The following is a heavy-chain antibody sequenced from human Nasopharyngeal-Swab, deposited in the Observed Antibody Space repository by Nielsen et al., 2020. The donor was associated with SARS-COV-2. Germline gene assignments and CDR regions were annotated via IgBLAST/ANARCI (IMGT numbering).Heavy chain of an antibody. CDR2: ISSSSSYI. V-gene: IGHV3-21*01. J-gene: IGHJ6*03. CDR3: ARGQAGYCSSTSCYPYYYYYYMDV. CDR1: GFTFSGYS. Sequence: GESLKISCAASGFTFSGYSMNWVRQAPGKGLEWVSSISSSSSYIYYADSVKGRFTISRDNAKNSLYLQMNSLRAEDTAVYYCARGQAGYCSSTSCYPYYYYYYMDVWGKGTTVTVSS. D-gene: IGHD2-2*01.